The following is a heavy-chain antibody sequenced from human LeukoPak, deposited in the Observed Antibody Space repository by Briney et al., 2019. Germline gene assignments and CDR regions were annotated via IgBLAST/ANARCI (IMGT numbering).Heavy chain of an antibody. CDR3: ARFAAGGSYYYYMDV. CDR2: IGTSSTTI. Sequence: GGSLRLSCAASGFTLRRYTLNWVRQAPGKGLEWVSNIGTSSTTIYYADSVKGRFTISRDNAKNSLYLQMNSLRADDTAVYYCARFAAGGSYYYYMDVWGKGTTVTVSS. V-gene: IGHV3-48*01. D-gene: IGHD6-25*01. J-gene: IGHJ6*03. CDR1: GFTLRRYT.